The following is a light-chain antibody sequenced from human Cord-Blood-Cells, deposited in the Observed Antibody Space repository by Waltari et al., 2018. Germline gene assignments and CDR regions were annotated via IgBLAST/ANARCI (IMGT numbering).Light chain of an antibody. CDR1: SSDVGGYNY. CDR2: DVS. CDR3: SSYTSSSTWV. Sequence: QSALTQPASVSGSPGQSITISCTGTSSDVGGYNYVSWYQQHPGKAPKLMIYDVSKRPSGVPDRFSGSQSGNPASLTISGLQAEDEADYYCSSYTSSSTWVFGGGTKLTVL. V-gene: IGLV2-14*01. J-gene: IGLJ3*02.